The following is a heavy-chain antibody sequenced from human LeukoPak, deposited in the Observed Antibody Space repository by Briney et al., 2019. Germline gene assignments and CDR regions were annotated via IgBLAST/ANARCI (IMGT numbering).Heavy chain of an antibody. CDR1: GNYW. D-gene: IGHD2/OR15-2a*01. J-gene: IGHJ4*02. Sequence: GSLRLSCAASGNYWMHWVRQGPGKGLVWVSHINSDGSWTSYADSVKGRFTISKDNAKNTVYLQMNSLRAENTAVYYCVSFYETYWGRGTLVTVSS. V-gene: IGHV3-74*01. CDR2: INSDGSWT. CDR3: VSFYETY.